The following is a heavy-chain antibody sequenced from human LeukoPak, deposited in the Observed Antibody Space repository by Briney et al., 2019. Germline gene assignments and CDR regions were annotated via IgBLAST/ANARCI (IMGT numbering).Heavy chain of an antibody. CDR2: ISYDGSSK. CDR3: ARTSYYDSRGYYSNDY. D-gene: IGHD3-22*01. J-gene: IGHJ4*02. V-gene: IGHV3-30-3*01. CDR1: GFTFSSYA. Sequence: PGGSLRLSCAASGFTFSSYAMHWVRQAPGKGLEWVAVISYDGSSKFYADSVKGRFTISRDNSKNTLYLQMNSLRAEDTAVYYCARTSYYDSRGYYSNDYWGQRTLVTVSS.